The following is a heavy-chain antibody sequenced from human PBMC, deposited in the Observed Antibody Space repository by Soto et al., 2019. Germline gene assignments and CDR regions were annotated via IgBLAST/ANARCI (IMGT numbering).Heavy chain of an antibody. Sequence: SETLSLTCTVSGGSISSGDYYWSWIRQPPGKGLEWIGYIYYSGSTYYNPSLKSRVTISVDTSKNQFSLKLSSVTAADTAVYYCARVSRAAAGTFDYWGQGTLVTVSS. D-gene: IGHD6-13*01. V-gene: IGHV4-30-4*01. CDR2: IYYSGST. J-gene: IGHJ4*02. CDR1: GGSISSGDYY. CDR3: ARVSRAAAGTFDY.